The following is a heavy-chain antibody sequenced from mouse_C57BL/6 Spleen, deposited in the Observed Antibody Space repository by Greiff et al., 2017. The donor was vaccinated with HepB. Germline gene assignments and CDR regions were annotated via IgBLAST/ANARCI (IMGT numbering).Heavy chain of an antibody. D-gene: IGHD2-4*01. CDR2: IDPANGNT. J-gene: IGHJ4*01. CDR1: GFNIKNTY. Sequence: EVQLQHSVAELVRPGASVKLSCTASGFNIKNTYMHWVKQRPEQGLEWIGRIDPANGNTKYAPKFQGKATITADTSSNTAYLQLSSLTSEDTAIYYCAFSFYYEGRSYAMDYWGQGTSVTVSS. CDR3: AFSFYYEGRSYAMDY. V-gene: IGHV14-3*01.